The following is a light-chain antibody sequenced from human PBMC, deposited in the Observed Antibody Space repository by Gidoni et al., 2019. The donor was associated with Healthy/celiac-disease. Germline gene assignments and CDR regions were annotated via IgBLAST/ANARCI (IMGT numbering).Light chain of an antibody. Sequence: AIRMTQPPSSFSASTGDRVTITCRACQGISSYLAWYQQKPVKAPKLLIYAASTLQSGVPSRFSGSGSGTDFTLTISCLQSEDFATYYCQQYYSYPRTFGQGTKVEIK. CDR3: QQYYSYPRT. V-gene: IGKV1-8*01. J-gene: IGKJ1*01. CDR1: QGISSY. CDR2: AAS.